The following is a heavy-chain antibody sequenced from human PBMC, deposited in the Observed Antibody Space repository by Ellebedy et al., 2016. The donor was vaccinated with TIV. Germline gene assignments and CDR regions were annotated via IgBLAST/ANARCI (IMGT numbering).Heavy chain of an antibody. CDR1: GGTFSSYA. V-gene: IGHV1-69*04. D-gene: IGHD6-13*01. CDR2: IIPILGIA. J-gene: IGHJ4*02. CDR3: ARDDGSWYFFDY. Sequence: AASVKVSCKASGGTFSSYAISWVRQAPGQGLEWMGRIIPILGIANYAQKFQGRVTITADKSTSTAYMELSSLRSEDTAVYYCARDDGSWYFFDYWGQGTLVTVSS.